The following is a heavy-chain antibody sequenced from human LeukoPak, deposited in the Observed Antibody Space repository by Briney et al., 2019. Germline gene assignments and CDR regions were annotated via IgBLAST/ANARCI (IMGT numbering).Heavy chain of an antibody. V-gene: IGHV4-39*07. CDR3: ARGDNYDFWSGSKPPFFDY. D-gene: IGHD3-3*01. Sequence: SETLSLTCTVSGGSISSSSYYWGWIRQPPGKGLEWIGSIYYSGSTYYNPSLKSRVTISVDTSKNQFSLKLSSVTAADTAVYYCARGDNYDFWSGSKPPFFDYWGQGTLVTVSS. J-gene: IGHJ4*02. CDR1: GGSISSSSYY. CDR2: IYYSGST.